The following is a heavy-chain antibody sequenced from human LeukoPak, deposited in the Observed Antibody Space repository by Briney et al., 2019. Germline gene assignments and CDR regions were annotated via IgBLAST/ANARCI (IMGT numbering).Heavy chain of an antibody. J-gene: IGHJ6*03. CDR1: GGSINTYY. Sequence: SETLSLTCTVSGGSINTYYWSWIRQPPGKGLEWIGYIYYSGSTNYNPSLKSRVTISVDTSKKQFSLKLSSVTAADTAVYYCATDPGSYYMDVWGKGTTVTVSS. D-gene: IGHD3-10*01. CDR2: IYYSGST. V-gene: IGHV4-59*01. CDR3: ATDPGSYYMDV.